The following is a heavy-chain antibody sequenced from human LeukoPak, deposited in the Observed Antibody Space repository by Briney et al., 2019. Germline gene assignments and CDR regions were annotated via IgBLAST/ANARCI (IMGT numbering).Heavy chain of an antibody. J-gene: IGHJ4*01. CDR2: ISGSGSST. V-gene: IGHV3-23*01. CDR1: GFTFSSYA. Sequence: PGGSLRLSCAASGFTFSSYAMSWVRQAPGKGLEWVSAISGSGSSTYYADSVKGRFTISRDNSKNTPYLQMNSLRDEGTAVYYCAMVYYGSPFDSWGHGTLGSVSS. CDR3: AMVYYGSPFDS. D-gene: IGHD3-10*01.